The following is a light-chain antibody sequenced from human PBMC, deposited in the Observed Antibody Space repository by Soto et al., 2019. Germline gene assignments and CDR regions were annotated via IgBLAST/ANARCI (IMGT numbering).Light chain of an antibody. CDR1: SSDVGGYNY. Sequence: QSVLTQPASVSGSPGQSITISCPGTSSDVGGYNYVSWYQQHPGKAPKLMIYDVSNRPSGVSNRFSGSKSGNTASLTISGLQAEDESDYYCSSYTSSSTFWVFGGGTKLTVL. J-gene: IGLJ3*02. V-gene: IGLV2-14*01. CDR3: SSYTSSSTFWV. CDR2: DVS.